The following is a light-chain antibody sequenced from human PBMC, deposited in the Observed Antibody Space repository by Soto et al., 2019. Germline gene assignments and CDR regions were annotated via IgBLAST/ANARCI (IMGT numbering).Light chain of an antibody. CDR3: AAWDDSVNGVV. J-gene: IGLJ2*01. V-gene: IGLV1-44*01. CDR2: TNN. CDR1: RSNIGSNS. Sequence: QSVLTQPPSASGTPGQRVTISCSGSRSNIGSNSVNWYQQLPGTAPKLLIYTNNQRTSGVPDRFSGSKSGTSASLAISGLQSEDEADYYCAAWDDSVNGVVFGGGTKLTVL.